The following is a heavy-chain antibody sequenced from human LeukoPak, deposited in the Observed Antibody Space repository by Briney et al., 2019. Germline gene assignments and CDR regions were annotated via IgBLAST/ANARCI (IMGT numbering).Heavy chain of an antibody. V-gene: IGHV6-1*01. D-gene: IGHD2-15*01. CDR2: TYYRSKWYN. Sequence: SQTFSLTCAISGDSLSSNIAAWNWIRQSPSRGLEWLGRTYYRSKWYNDYAVSVRSRITIDPDTSKNQFSLQLNSVTPEDTAVYYCAKDCGTGPFACSHWGQGTLVTVSS. J-gene: IGHJ4*02. CDR1: GDSLSSNIAA. CDR3: AKDCGTGPFACSH.